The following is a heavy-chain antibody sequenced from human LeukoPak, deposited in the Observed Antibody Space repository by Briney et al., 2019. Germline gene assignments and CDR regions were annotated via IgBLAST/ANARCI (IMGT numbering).Heavy chain of an antibody. CDR2: INHSGST. V-gene: IGHV4-34*01. CDR3: ARRKYSSGWYGGDH. Sequence: PSETLSLTCAVYGGSFSGYYWSWIRQPPGKGLEWIGEINHSGSTNYNPSLKNRVTISVDTSKNQFSLKLSSVTAADTAVYYCARRKYSSGWYGGDHWGQGTLVTVSS. J-gene: IGHJ4*02. CDR1: GGSFSGYY. D-gene: IGHD6-19*01.